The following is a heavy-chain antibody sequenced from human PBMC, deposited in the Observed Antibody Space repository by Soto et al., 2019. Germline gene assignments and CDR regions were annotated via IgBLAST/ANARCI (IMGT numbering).Heavy chain of an antibody. CDR1: GGSISSGGYY. D-gene: IGHD1-26*01. CDR3: ARESIVENNWFDP. CDR2: IYYSGST. V-gene: IGHV4-31*03. Sequence: SETLYLTCTVSGGSISSGGYYWSWIRQHPGKGLEWIGYIYYSGSTYYNPSLKSRVTISVDTAKNQFSLKLSSVTAADTAVYYCARESIVENNWFDPWGQGTLVTVSS. J-gene: IGHJ5*02.